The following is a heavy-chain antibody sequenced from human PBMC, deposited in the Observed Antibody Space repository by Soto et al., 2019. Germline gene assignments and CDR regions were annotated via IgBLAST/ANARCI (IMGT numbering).Heavy chain of an antibody. Sequence: EVQLLESGGGLVQPGGSLRLSCAASGFTFSSYAMNWVRQGPGKGLEWVSVISGSGGSTYYAESVKGRFTISRDNSKNTLYLQMNSLRAEDTAVYYCASRSSGWYFDYWGQGTLVTVSS. CDR1: GFTFSSYA. J-gene: IGHJ4*02. D-gene: IGHD6-19*01. V-gene: IGHV3-23*01. CDR3: ASRSSGWYFDY. CDR2: ISGSGGST.